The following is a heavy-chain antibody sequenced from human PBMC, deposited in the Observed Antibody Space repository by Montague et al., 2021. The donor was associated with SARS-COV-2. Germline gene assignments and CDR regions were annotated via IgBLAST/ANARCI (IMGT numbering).Heavy chain of an antibody. Sequence: SETLSLTCAVSGGSISSPDYYWGWSRQSPGRGVEWIGSISSAGSTYYTSSLRSGSTSSMDTPKNLFSLNLSIVTAAATAVYFCARQLASYCSTKRCYASYLAVWGQGALVTVSS. CDR1: GGSISSPDYY. D-gene: IGHD2-2*01. V-gene: IGHV4-39*01. CDR2: ISSAGST. J-gene: IGHJ1*01. CDR3: ARQLASYCSTKRCYASYLAV.